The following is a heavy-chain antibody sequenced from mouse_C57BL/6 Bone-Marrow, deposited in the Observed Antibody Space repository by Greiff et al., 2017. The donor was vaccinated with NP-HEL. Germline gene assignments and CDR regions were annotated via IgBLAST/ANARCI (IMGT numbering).Heavy chain of an antibody. V-gene: IGHV2-2*01. J-gene: IGHJ3*01. Sequence: QLPESGPGLVQPSQSLSITCTVSGFSLTSYGVHWVRQSPGKGLEWLGVIWSGGCTDYNAAFISRLSISKDNSKSQVFFKMNSLRADDTAIYYCARRFAYWGQGTLVTVSA. CDR2: IWSGGCT. CDR1: GFSLTSYG. CDR3: ARRFAY.